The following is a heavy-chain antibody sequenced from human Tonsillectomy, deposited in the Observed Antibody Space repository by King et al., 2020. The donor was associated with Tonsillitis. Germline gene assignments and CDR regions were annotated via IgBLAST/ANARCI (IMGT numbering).Heavy chain of an antibody. CDR2: IRHDASKE. J-gene: IGHJ4*02. CDR1: GFSFSSYG. V-gene: IGHV3-30*02. Sequence: VQLVESGGGVVQPGGSLRLSCAASGFSFSSYGMHWVRQAPGKGLEWVAFIRHDASKEYYADSVKGRFTISRDSSKNTLDLQMSSLRVADTAVYYCAKSYSTSPTHLLDYRRQGTLVTVSS. CDR3: AKSYSTSPTHLLDY. D-gene: IGHD6-13*01.